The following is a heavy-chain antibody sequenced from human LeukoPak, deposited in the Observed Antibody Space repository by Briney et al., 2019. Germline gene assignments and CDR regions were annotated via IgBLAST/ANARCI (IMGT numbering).Heavy chain of an antibody. CDR2: IKQDGSEK. D-gene: IGHD3-10*01. CDR3: ATREIYGSRCRRDFTSYFDY. CDR1: GFTFSSYW. V-gene: IGHV3-7*05. Sequence: PGGSLRLSCAASGFTFSSYWMSWVRQAPGKGLEWVANIKQDGSEKYYVDSVKGRFTISRDNAKNSLYLQMNSLRAEDTAVYYCATREIYGSRCRRDFTSYFDYWGQGTLVTVSS. J-gene: IGHJ4*02.